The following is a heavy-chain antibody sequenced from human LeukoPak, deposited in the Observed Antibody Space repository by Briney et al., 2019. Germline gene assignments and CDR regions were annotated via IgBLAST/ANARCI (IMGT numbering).Heavy chain of an antibody. Sequence: GGSLRLSCAASGFTFSTFAMIWVRQPPGKGLEWVSSIFPSGGEIHYADSVRGRFIISRDNSKNTLYLQMNSLIAEDTAIYYCARGTGGVDYWGQGTLVTVSS. J-gene: IGHJ4*02. V-gene: IGHV3-23*01. CDR3: ARGTGGVDY. CDR2: IFPSGGEI. CDR1: GFTFSTFA. D-gene: IGHD7-27*01.